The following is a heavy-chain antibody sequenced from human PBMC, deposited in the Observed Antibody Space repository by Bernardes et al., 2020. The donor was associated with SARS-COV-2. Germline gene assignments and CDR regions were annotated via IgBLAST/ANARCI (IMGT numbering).Heavy chain of an antibody. Sequence: SETLSLTCTVSGGSIRSSSFYWGWTRQPPGKGLEWIGYIRYGGSAYYNPSLKSRVTISVDTSMNQFSLKLNSVTAADTAVYYCARLDPFGGIIVDLPPDHWGQGTLVTVSS. D-gene: IGHD3-16*02. CDR2: IRYGGSA. J-gene: IGHJ4*02. V-gene: IGHV4-39*01. CDR3: ARLDPFGGIIVDLPPDH. CDR1: GGSIRSSSFY.